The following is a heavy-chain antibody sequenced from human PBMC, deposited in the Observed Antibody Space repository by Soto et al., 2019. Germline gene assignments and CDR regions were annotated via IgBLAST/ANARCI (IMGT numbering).Heavy chain of an antibody. J-gene: IGHJ4*02. CDR1: GFTFTRYS. CDR3: ARESEDLTSNFDY. V-gene: IGHV3-21*06. Sequence: GESLRLSCAASGFTFTRYSMNWVRQAPGKGLEWVSSISSTTNYIYYGDSMKGRFTISRDNAKNSLYLEMNSLRAEDTAVYYCARESEDLTSNFDYWGQGTQVTVSS. CDR2: ISSTTNYI.